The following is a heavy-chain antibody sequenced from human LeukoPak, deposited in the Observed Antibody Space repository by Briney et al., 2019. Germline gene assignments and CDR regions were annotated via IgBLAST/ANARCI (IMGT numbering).Heavy chain of an antibody. V-gene: IGHV3-30*18. D-gene: IGHD2-2*01. J-gene: IGHJ6*02. CDR3: AKGASSSTFGGMDV. CDR2: ISYDGSNK. Sequence: GRSLRLSCAASGFTFSSYGMPWVRQAPGKGLEWVAVISYDGSNKYYADSVKGRFTISRDNSKNTLYLQMNSLRAEDTAVYYCAKGASSSTFGGMDVWGQGTTVTVSS. CDR1: GFTFSSYG.